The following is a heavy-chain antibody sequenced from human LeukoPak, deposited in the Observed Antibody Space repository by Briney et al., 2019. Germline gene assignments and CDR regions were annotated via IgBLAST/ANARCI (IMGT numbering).Heavy chain of an antibody. V-gene: IGHV4-38-2*02. CDR1: GYSISRGYY. D-gene: IGHD6-6*01. CDR3: ARDLASSSSGYYYYYYMDV. J-gene: IGHJ6*03. Sequence: SETLSLTCTVSGYSISRGYYWGWIRQPPGKGLEWIGRIYTSGSTNYNPSLKSRVTMSVDTSKNQFSLKLSSVTAADTAVYYCARDLASSSSGYYYYYYMDVWGKGTTVTVSS. CDR2: IYTSGST.